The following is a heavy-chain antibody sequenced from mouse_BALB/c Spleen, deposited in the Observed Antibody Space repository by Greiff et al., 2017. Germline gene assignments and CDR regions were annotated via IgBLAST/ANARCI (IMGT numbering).Heavy chain of an antibody. V-gene: IGHV7-3*02. CDR3: ARDRDYYGSSFDH. Sequence: LVESGGGLVQPGGSLRLSCATSGFTFTDYYMSWVRQPPGKALEWLGFIRNKANGYTTEYSASVKGRFTISRDNSQSILYLQMNTLRAEDSATYYCARDRDYYGSSFDHWGQGTKLAVSS. D-gene: IGHD1-1*01. CDR1: GFTFTDYY. CDR2: IRNKANGYTT. J-gene: IGHJ2*01.